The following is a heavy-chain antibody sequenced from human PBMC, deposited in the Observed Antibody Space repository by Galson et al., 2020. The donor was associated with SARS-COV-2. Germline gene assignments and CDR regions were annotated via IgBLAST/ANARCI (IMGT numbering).Heavy chain of an antibody. J-gene: IGHJ5*02. CDR2: INTKTGVT. D-gene: IGHD2-8*01. V-gene: IGHV1-2*02. CDR3: ARDWGSEYCATSGCYGGRNWFDP. CDR1: GYMFTAFY. Sequence: ASVKVSCKTSGYMFTAFYVHWVRQAPGQGLEWMGWINTKTGVTNYTQKFQGRVTLTSDTSIDTAYMELRSLRSDDTAIYYCARDWGSEYCATSGCYGGRNWFDPWGQGTLVTVSS.